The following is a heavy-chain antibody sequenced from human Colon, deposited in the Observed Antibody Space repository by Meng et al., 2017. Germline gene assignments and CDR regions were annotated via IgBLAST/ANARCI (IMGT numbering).Heavy chain of an antibody. CDR1: GFIFSDYY. V-gene: IGHV3-11*01. CDR3: ARNLFGDY. D-gene: IGHD3-16*01. Sequence: VQLVESGGGLVKSGGSLRLSCAASGFIFSDYYITWFRQAPGKGLEWVSYISSRGGTIHYADSVRGRFTISRDNANNSVFLQMNSLRAEDTAVYYCARNLFGDYWGQGILVTVSS. CDR2: ISSRGGTI. J-gene: IGHJ4*02.